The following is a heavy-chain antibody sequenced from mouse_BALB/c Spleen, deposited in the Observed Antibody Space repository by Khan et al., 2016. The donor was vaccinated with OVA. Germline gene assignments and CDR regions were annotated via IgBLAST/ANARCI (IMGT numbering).Heavy chain of an antibody. CDR3: ARDGSRYNYAMDY. V-gene: IGHV3-2*02. J-gene: IGHJ4*01. CDR1: GYSITSDYA. Sequence: EVQLVQSGPGLVKPSQSLSLTCTVTGYSITSDYAWNWLRQFPGNKLEWMGYISYSGIPNYTPAFKSRIAITRDTSKNQFFLQLNSVTTEDTATXYCARDGSRYNYAMDYWGQGTSVTVSS. CDR2: ISYSGIP. D-gene: IGHD2-3*01.